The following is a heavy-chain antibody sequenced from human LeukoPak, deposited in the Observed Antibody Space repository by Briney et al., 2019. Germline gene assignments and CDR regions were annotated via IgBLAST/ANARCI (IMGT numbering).Heavy chain of an antibody. CDR3: ARDLLGTMVRGVTHDY. V-gene: IGHV3-66*02. Sequence: GGSLRLSCAASGFTVSSNYISWVRQAPGKGLEWVSVIYSGGSTYYADPVKGRFTISRDNSKNTLYLQMNSLRAEDTAVYYCARDLLGTMVRGVTHDYWGQGTLVTVSS. CDR2: IYSGGST. CDR1: GFTVSSNY. J-gene: IGHJ4*02. D-gene: IGHD3-10*01.